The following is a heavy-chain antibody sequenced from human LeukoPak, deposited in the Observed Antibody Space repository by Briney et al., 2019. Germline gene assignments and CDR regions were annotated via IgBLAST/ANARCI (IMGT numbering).Heavy chain of an antibody. CDR3: AGEDNSSGYRPFDI. CDR2: INPNNGGT. D-gene: IGHD3-22*01. V-gene: IGHV1-2*06. J-gene: IGHJ3*02. CDR1: GYTFTGYY. Sequence: ASVKVSRKASGYTFTGYYIHWVRQAPGQGLEWMGRINPNNGGTNYAQKFQGRVTMTRDMSMSTAYMELSRLRSDDTAVYYCAGEDNSSGYRPFDIWGQGTMVTVPS.